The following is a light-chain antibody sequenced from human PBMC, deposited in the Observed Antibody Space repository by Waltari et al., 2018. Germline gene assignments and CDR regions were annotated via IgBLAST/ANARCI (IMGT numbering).Light chain of an antibody. CDR1: TSDVGFYNY. CDR2: DVL. V-gene: IGLV2-14*03. CDR3: NSYTGSSSWV. Sequence: QSALTQPASVSGSPGQSITISCTGTTSDVGFYNYVSWYQQHPGKAPQLIIYDVLERPSGVSNRFSGSKSGNTASLTISGLLAEDEADYYCNSYTGSSSWVFGGGTKLTVL. J-gene: IGLJ3*02.